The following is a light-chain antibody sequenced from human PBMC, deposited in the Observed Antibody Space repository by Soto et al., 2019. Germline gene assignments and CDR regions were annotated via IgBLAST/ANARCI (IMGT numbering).Light chain of an antibody. J-gene: IGKJ4*01. CDR3: QQGSSFPVT. CDR2: AAS. V-gene: IGKV1-12*01. CDR1: QRLSSW. Sequence: DIQMTQSPSSVSASVGDRVTITCRASQRLSSWLSWYQQKPGRAPKLLIYAASTLHSGVPSRFSGSGSGTDFTLTISGLQPKAFATDYCQQGSSFPVTFGGGTKVEVK.